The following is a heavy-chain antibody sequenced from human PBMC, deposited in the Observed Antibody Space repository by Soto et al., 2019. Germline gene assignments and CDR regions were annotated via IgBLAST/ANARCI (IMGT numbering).Heavy chain of an antibody. CDR1: GFPFSSYA. CDR3: ARDWGELASEIDY. Sequence: GGSLRLSCAASGFPFSSYAMPWVRQAPGKGLEWEAVIRYDGRKKDHADSVRGRFTISRDNSKNTLYLQMSSLRSEDTAVYYGARDWGELASEIDYWGRGTLVTVSS. J-gene: IGHJ4*02. V-gene: IGHV3-30*04. CDR2: IRYDGRKK. D-gene: IGHD3-16*01.